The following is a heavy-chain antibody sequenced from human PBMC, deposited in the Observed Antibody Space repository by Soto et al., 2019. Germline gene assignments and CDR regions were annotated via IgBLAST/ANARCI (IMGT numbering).Heavy chain of an antibody. CDR3: VRERITATGSGDYYYYGMDV. D-gene: IGHD6-13*01. Sequence: QVQLVQSGAEVKEPGASVKVSCKTSGYTFTGYYMHWVRQAPGQGLEWVGWINPNSGDTNYAQKFQGRVTLTRDTSISTAYMELRRLESDDTAVYYCVRERITATGSGDYYYYGMDVWGQGTTVTVSS. J-gene: IGHJ6*02. V-gene: IGHV1-2*02. CDR2: INPNSGDT. CDR1: GYTFTGYY.